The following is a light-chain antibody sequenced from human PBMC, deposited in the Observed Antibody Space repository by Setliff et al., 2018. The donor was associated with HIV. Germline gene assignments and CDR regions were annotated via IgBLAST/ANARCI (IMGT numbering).Light chain of an antibody. CDR2: DVS. CDR1: SSDVGGYNY. J-gene: IGLJ1*01. V-gene: IGLV2-14*03. CDR3: LSHTSRSTYV. Sequence: QSALTQPASVSGSPGQSITISCTGTSSDVGGYNYVSWYQLHPGKAPKLMIFDVSERPPGVSNRFSGSKSGNTASLTISGLQAEDEANYYCLSHTSRSTYVFGTGTKVTVL.